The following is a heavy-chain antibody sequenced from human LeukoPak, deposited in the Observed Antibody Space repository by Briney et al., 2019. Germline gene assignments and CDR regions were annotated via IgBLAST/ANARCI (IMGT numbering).Heavy chain of an antibody. V-gene: IGHV1-69*13. CDR3: ARSAGGVPYCGGDCYSPPSHYYYMDV. D-gene: IGHD2-21*01. J-gene: IGHJ6*03. CDR1: GGTFSSYA. Sequence: PSVKVSCKASGGTFSSYAISWVRQAPGQGLEWMGGIIPMVATPNYAQKFQARVTITADESTSTASMELSSLRSEDTAVYYCARSAGGVPYCGGDCYSPPSHYYYMDVWGKGTSVTVSS. CDR2: IIPMVATP.